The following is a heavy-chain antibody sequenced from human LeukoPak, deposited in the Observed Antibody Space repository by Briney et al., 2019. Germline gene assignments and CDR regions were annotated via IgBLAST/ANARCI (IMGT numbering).Heavy chain of an antibody. CDR3: ASSGSYYDFYFRDV. Sequence: PGGALRLSCAASGFTFSSYIMNWVRQAPGKGLEWVSSISSSSSYIYYADSVKGRFTISRDNAKNSLYLQMNRLRAEDTAVYYCASSGSYYDFYFRDVWGKGTTVTVSS. J-gene: IGHJ6*04. D-gene: IGHD3-3*01. V-gene: IGHV3-21*01. CDR1: GFTFSSYI. CDR2: ISSSSSYI.